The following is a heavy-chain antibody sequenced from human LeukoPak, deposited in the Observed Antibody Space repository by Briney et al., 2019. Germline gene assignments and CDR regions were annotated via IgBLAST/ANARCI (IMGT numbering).Heavy chain of an antibody. CDR2: ISSSSSTI. CDR1: GFTFSDYY. D-gene: IGHD2-2*01. J-gene: IGHJ4*02. CDR3: ARANEYGYQRLSVY. V-gene: IGHV3-11*01. Sequence: PGGSLRLSCAAPGFTFSDYYTSWIRHAPGEGLEWVSYISSSSSTIYYADSVKGRFTISRDNAKNSLYLQMNSLRAEDTAVYYCARANEYGYQRLSVYWGQGTLVTVSS.